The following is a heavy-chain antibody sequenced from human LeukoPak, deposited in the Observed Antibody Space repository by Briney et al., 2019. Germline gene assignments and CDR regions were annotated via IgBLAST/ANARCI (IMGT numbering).Heavy chain of an antibody. Sequence: SETLSLTCVVYGGSFSGYYWSWIRQPPGKGLVWIGEINHSGSTNYNPSLKSRVTISVDTSKNQFSLKLSSVTAADTAVYYCAGSSRPAAGTVWFDHWGQGTLVTVSS. CDR1: GGSFSGYY. J-gene: IGHJ5*02. CDR2: INHSGST. D-gene: IGHD6-13*01. V-gene: IGHV4-34*01. CDR3: AGSSRPAAGTVWFDH.